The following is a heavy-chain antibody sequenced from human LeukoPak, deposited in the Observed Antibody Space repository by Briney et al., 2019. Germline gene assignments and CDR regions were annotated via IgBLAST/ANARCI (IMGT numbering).Heavy chain of an antibody. CDR2: IKSKTDGGTT. CDR3: TTDLVGYYDSSGYYGYYFDY. J-gene: IGHJ4*02. D-gene: IGHD3-22*01. CDR1: GFTFSNAW. V-gene: IGHV3-15*01. Sequence: PGGSLRLSCAASGFTFSNAWMSWVRQAPGKGLEWVGRIKSKTDGGTTDYAAPVKGRFTISRDDSKNTLYLQMNSLKTEDTAVYYCTTDLVGYYDSSGYYGYYFDYWGQGILVTVSS.